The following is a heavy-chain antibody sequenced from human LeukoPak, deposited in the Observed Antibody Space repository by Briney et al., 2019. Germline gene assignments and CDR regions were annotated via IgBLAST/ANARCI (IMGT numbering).Heavy chain of an antibody. CDR1: GYRFTRFW. CDR2: IYPDDSDT. D-gene: IGHD6-13*01. J-gene: IGHJ4*02. Sequence: GESLQISCEGSGYRFTRFWIGWVRQRPGKGLECLGSIYPDDSDTRYSPSSQGQVTISADKSINTAFLQWSSLKASDTAIYYCARLSTAAAGTDFDYWGQGTLVTVSS. CDR3: ARLSTAAAGTDFDY. V-gene: IGHV5-51*01.